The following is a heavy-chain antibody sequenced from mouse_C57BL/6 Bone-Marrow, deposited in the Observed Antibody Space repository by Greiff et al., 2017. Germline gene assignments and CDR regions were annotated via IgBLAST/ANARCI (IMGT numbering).Heavy chain of an antibody. CDR1: GYTFTSYW. D-gene: IGHD1-1*01. CDR2: INPSSGYT. CDR3: AKNYYGRSYYY. Sequence: QVQLKESGAELAKPGASVKLSCKASGYTFTSYWMHWVKQRPGQGLEWIGYINPSSGYTKYNQKFKDKATLTADKSSSTAYMQLSSLTYEDSAVYYCAKNYYGRSYYYWGQGTTLTVSS. V-gene: IGHV1-7*01. J-gene: IGHJ2*01.